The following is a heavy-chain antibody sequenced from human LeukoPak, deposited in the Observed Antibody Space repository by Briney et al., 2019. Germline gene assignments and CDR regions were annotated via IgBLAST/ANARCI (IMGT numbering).Heavy chain of an antibody. J-gene: IGHJ3*02. Sequence: ASVKVSCKVSGYTLTDLSVHWVRQAPGQGLEWMGGFDPVPGETIYAEKFQGRVTMTEDTSTDTAYMELSSLRSEDTAVYYCATDHPVTMIVAHAFDIWGQGTMVTASS. D-gene: IGHD3-22*01. CDR2: FDPVPGET. CDR3: ATDHPVTMIVAHAFDI. V-gene: IGHV1-24*01. CDR1: GYTLTDLS.